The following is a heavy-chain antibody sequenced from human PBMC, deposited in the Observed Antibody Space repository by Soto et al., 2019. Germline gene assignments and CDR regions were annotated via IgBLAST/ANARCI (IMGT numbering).Heavy chain of an antibody. Sequence: GGSLRLSCAASGYTFSSYAMSWVRQAPGKGLEWVSAISGSGGSTYYADSVKGRFTISRDNSKNTLYLQMNSLRAEDTAVYYCAKDLRYYDSSGYYDYYYYGMDVWGQGTTVTVS. CDR3: AKDLRYYDSSGYYDYYYYGMDV. CDR2: ISGSGGST. J-gene: IGHJ6*02. CDR1: GYTFSSYA. D-gene: IGHD3-22*01. V-gene: IGHV3-23*01.